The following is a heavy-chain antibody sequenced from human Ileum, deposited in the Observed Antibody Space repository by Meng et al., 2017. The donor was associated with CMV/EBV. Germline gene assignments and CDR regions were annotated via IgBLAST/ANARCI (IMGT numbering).Heavy chain of an antibody. Sequence: GESLKISCKGSGYSFTSYWIGWVRQMPGKGLEWMGIIYPGDSDTRYSPSFQGQVTISADKSISTAYLQWSSLKASGTAMYYCTSTRADILVVPAAIVAPIDYWGQGTLVTVSS. CDR1: GYSFTSYW. CDR3: TSTRADILVVPAAIVAPIDY. J-gene: IGHJ4*02. D-gene: IGHD2-2*02. CDR2: IYPGDSDT. V-gene: IGHV5-51*01.